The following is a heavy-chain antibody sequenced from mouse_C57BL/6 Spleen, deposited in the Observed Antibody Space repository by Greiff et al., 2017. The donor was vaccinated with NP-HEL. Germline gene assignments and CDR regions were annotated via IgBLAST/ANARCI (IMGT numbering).Heavy chain of an antibody. J-gene: IGHJ4*01. V-gene: IGHV1-82*01. CDR1: GYAFSSSW. CDR2: IYPEDGDT. D-gene: IGHD2-3*01. Sequence: VKLMESGPELVKPGASVKISCKASGYAFSSSWMNWVKQRPGKGLEWIGRIYPEDGDTNYNGKFKGKATLTADKSSSTAYMQLSSLTSEDSAVYFCARDIYYAMDYWGQGTSVTVSS. CDR3: ARDIYYAMDY.